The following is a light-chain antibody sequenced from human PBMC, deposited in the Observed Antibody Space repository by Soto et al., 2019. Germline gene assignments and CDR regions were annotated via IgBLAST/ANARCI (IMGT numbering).Light chain of an antibody. J-gene: IGLJ2*01. Sequence: QSALTQPPSGSGSPGQSVTISCTGTSSDVGDYNYVSWYQQHPGKAPTLMIYEVSKRPSGVPDRFSGSKSGNTASLTVSGLQAEDEADYYCSSYAGSNNLVFGGGTKVTVL. CDR1: SSDVGDYNY. V-gene: IGLV2-8*01. CDR3: SSYAGSNNLV. CDR2: EVS.